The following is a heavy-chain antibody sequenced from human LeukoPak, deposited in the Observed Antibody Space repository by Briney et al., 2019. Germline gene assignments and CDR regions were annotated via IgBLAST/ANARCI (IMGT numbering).Heavy chain of an antibody. V-gene: IGHV4-39*07. D-gene: IGHD6-19*01. Sequence: SETLSLTCTVSGDSFTSVTDYWAWIRQPPGKGLEWIASGDYSGGTYYNPSLESRVAISADMSKNQISLKLTSVTGADTAVYYCAGERGEEYSSGWYKTNYFYNWGQGIRVTVSS. CDR3: AGERGEEYSSGWYKTNYFYN. CDR1: GDSFTSVTDY. CDR2: GDYSGGT. J-gene: IGHJ4*02.